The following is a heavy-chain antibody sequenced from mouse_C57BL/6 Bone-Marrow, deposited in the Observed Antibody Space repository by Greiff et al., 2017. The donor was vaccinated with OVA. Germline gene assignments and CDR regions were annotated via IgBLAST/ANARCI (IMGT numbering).Heavy chain of an antibody. CDR3: ATYYKGWFAY. CDR2: ISGGGGNT. D-gene: IGHD2-12*01. Sequence: EVQRVESGGGLVKPGGSLKLSCAASGFTFSSYTMSWVRQTPEKRLEWVATISGGGGNTYYPDSVKGRFTISRDNAKNTLYLQMSSLRSEDTALYYCATYYKGWFAYWGQGTLVTVSA. J-gene: IGHJ3*01. CDR1: GFTFSSYT. V-gene: IGHV5-9*01.